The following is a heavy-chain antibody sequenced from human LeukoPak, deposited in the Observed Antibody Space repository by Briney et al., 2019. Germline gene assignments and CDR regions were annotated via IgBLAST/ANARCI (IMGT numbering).Heavy chain of an antibody. Sequence: PGGSLRLSCAASGLAFSSFSMHWVRQAPGRGLEWVSGVSYDGREKYYADSVKGRFTTSRDNSKNTLFLHMNSLGTEDTSVYYCASDPNRLISMSGGYFALWGRGTLVTVSS. J-gene: IGHJ2*01. CDR1: GLAFSSFS. V-gene: IGHV3-30*03. D-gene: IGHD3-16*01. CDR3: ASDPNRLISMSGGYFAL. CDR2: VSYDGREK.